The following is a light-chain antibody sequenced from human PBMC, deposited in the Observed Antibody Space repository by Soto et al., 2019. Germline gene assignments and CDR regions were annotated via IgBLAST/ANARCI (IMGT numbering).Light chain of an antibody. V-gene: IGKV1-5*03. Sequence: DIQLTQSPSTLSASVGDRVTITCRASQSISSWLAWYQQKPGKAPKLLVYKASSLESGVPSRFSGSGSGTEFTLTISTLQPDDFVTYYCQQYEAYPLTFGGGTKVEI. CDR1: QSISSW. J-gene: IGKJ4*01. CDR3: QQYEAYPLT. CDR2: KAS.